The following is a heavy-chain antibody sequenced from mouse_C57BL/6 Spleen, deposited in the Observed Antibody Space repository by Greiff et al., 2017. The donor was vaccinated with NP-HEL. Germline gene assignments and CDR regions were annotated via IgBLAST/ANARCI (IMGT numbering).Heavy chain of an antibody. Sequence: QVQLQQPGAELVMPGASVKLSCKASGYTFTSYWMHWVKQRPGQGLAWIGEIDPSDSYTNYNQKFKGKSTLTVDKSTSTAYMQLSSLTSEDSAVYYCARWGNWDDYFDYWGQGTTLTVSS. J-gene: IGHJ2*01. CDR3: ARWGNWDDYFDY. V-gene: IGHV1-69*01. CDR2: IDPSDSYT. D-gene: IGHD4-1*01. CDR1: GYTFTSYW.